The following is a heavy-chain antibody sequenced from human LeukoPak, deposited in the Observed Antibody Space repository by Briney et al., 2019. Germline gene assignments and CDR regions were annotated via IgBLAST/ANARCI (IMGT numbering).Heavy chain of an antibody. V-gene: IGHV7-4-1*02. CDR1: GYTFTSYA. CDR3: ARVSRSRGEWLFDN. Sequence: ASVKVSCKASGYTFTSYAMNWVRQAPGQGLEWMGWINTNSGNPTYAQGFTGRFVFSLDTSVSTAYLQISSLKAEDIAVYYCARVSRSRGEWLFDNWGQGTLVTVSS. CDR2: INTNSGNP. D-gene: IGHD3-3*01. J-gene: IGHJ4*02.